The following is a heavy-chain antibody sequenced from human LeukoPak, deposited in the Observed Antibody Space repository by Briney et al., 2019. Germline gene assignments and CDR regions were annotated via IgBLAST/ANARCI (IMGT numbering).Heavy chain of an antibody. V-gene: IGHV1-69*13. D-gene: IGHD6-19*01. CDR2: IIPIFGTA. CDR1: GGTFSSYA. Sequence: ASVKVSCKASGGTFSSYAISWVRQAPGQGLEWMGGIIPIFGTANYAQKFQGRVTITADESTSTAYMELSSLRSEDTAVYYCARDPHEYIAVAGNNWFDPWGQGTLVTVSS. CDR3: ARDPHEYIAVAGNNWFDP. J-gene: IGHJ5*02.